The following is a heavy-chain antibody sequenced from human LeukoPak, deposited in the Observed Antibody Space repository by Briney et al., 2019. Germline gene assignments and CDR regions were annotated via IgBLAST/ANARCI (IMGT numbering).Heavy chain of an antibody. V-gene: IGHV3-66*01. Sequence: GGSLGLSCAASGFTVSSNYMSWVRQAPGKGLEWVSVIYSGGSTYYADSVKGRFTISRDNSKDTLYLQMDSLRAEDTAVYYCARDLRGVIPFDYWGQGTLVTVSS. CDR3: ARDLRGVIPFDY. CDR2: IYSGGST. CDR1: GFTVSSNY. D-gene: IGHD3-10*01. J-gene: IGHJ4*02.